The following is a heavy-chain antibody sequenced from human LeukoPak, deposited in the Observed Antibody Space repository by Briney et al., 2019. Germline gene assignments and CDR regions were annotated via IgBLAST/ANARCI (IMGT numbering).Heavy chain of an antibody. D-gene: IGHD1-26*01. CDR1: GFTFSSYA. CDR2: ISYDGRTK. J-gene: IGHJ4*02. Sequence: GRSLRLSCAASGFTFSSYAMHWVRQAPGKGLEWVAVISYDGRTKYYADSVKGRFTISRDNSKSTLYLQMNSVRAEDTAVYYCARGAYGGASTFDYWGQGTLVTVSS. V-gene: IGHV3-30*04. CDR3: ARGAYGGASTFDY.